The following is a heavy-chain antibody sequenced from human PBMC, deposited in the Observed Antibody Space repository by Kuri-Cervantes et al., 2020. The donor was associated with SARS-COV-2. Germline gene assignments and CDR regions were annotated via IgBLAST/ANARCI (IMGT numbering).Heavy chain of an antibody. CDR3: AGLIYCSSTSCTRLREAFNWFDP. D-gene: IGHD2-2*01. CDR1: GGSISSSNW. CDR2: IYHSGST. J-gene: IGHJ5*02. Sequence: SETLSLTCAVSGGSISSSNWWSWVRRPPGKGLEWIGEIYHSGSTNYNPSLKSRVTISVDKSKNQFSLKLSSVTAADTAVYYCAGLIYCSSTSCTRLREAFNWFDPWGQGTLVTVSS. V-gene: IGHV4-4*02.